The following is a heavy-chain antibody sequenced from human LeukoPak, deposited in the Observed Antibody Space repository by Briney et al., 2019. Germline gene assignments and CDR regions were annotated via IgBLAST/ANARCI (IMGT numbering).Heavy chain of an antibody. D-gene: IGHD1-26*01. V-gene: IGHV4-39*07. CDR3: ARAPDGSTQFDY. J-gene: IGHJ4*02. Sequence: SETPSLTCTVSGGSISSSSYYWGWIRQPPGKGLEWIGSIYYSGSTYYNPSLKSRVTISVDTSKNQFSLKLSSVTAADTAVYYCARAPDGSTQFDYWGQGTLVTVSS. CDR1: GGSISSSSYY. CDR2: IYYSGST.